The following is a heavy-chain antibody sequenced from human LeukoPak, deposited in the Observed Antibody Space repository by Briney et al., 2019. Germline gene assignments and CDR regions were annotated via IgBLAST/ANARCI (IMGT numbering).Heavy chain of an antibody. CDR3: AGSYFLLRYFQH. V-gene: IGHV3-7*01. Sequence: GGSLRLSCAASGFTFSSYWMSWVRQAPGKGLEWVANIKQDGSEKYYVDSVKGRFTISRDNTKNSLYLQMNSLRAEDTAVYYCAGSYFLLRYFQHWGQGTLVTVSS. CDR2: IKQDGSEK. J-gene: IGHJ1*01. D-gene: IGHD1-26*01. CDR1: GFTFSSYW.